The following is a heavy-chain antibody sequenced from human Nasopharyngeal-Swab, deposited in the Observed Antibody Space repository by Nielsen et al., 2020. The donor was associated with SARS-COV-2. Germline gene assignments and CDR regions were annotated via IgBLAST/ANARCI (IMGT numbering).Heavy chain of an antibody. Sequence: WIREPTGEGLEGIGYIYYSGSTYYNPSLKSRVTISVDTSKNQFSLKLSSVTAADTAVYYCARAYRGITMIVGVFEYFDYWGQGTLVTVSS. J-gene: IGHJ4*02. D-gene: IGHD3-22*01. CDR3: ARAYRGITMIVGVFEYFDY. CDR2: IYYSGST. V-gene: IGHV4-30-4*01.